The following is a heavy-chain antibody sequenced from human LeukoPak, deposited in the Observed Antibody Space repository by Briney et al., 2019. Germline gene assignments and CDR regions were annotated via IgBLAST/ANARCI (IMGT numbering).Heavy chain of an antibody. Sequence: SETLSLTCTVSGGSISSSSYYWGWIRQPPGKGLEWIGSIYYSGSTYYNPSLKSRVTISVDTSKNQFSLKLSSVTAADTAVYYCAVPSGSRSNAFDIWGQGTMVTVSS. D-gene: IGHD1-26*01. CDR1: GGSISSSSYY. CDR3: AVPSGSRSNAFDI. J-gene: IGHJ3*02. V-gene: IGHV4-39*01. CDR2: IYYSGST.